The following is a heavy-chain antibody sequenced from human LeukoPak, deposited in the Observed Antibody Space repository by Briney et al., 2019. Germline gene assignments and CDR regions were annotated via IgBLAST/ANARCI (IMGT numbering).Heavy chain of an antibody. CDR2: INPNSGGT. V-gene: IGHV1-2*02. Sequence: ASVKVSCKASGHTFSDYYIHWVRQAPGQGLEWVGWINPNSGGTKYAQKFQGRVTMTRDTSISTAYMDLSSLGSDDTAVFYCVRKSATRRTSEFDYWGQGTPVTVSS. CDR1: GHTFSDYY. D-gene: IGHD2-15*01. CDR3: VRKSATRRTSEFDY. J-gene: IGHJ4*02.